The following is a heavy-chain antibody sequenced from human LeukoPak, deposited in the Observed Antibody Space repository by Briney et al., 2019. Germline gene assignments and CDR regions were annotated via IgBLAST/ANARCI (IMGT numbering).Heavy chain of an antibody. CDR3: AREGGMVRGVPFDH. D-gene: IGHD3-10*01. J-gene: IGHJ4*02. CDR2: IYHSGST. Sequence: PSETLSLTCTVSGYSISSGYYWGWIRQPPGKGLEWIGSIYHSGSTYYNPSLKSRVTISVDTSKNQFSLKLSSVTAADTAVYYCAREGGMVRGVPFDHWGQGTLVTVSS. CDR1: GYSISSGYY. V-gene: IGHV4-38-2*02.